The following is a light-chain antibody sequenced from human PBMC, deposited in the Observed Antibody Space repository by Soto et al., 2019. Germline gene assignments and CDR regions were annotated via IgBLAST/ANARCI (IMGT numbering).Light chain of an antibody. J-gene: IGKJ1*01. CDR3: QQYNNWPPWT. Sequence: EIVMTQYPATLSVSPGERATLSCRGSQSVSSNLAWYQQKPGQAPRLLIYGASTRATGIPARFSGSGSGTEFTLTISSLQSEDFAVYYCQQYNNWPPWTFGQGTKVDIK. CDR2: GAS. CDR1: QSVSSN. V-gene: IGKV3-15*01.